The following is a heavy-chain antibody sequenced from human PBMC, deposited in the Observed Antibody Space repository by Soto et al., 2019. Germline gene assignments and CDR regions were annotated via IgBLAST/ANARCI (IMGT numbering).Heavy chain of an antibody. CDR2: IYPGDSDT. V-gene: IGHV5-51*01. CDR1: GYSLTTYW. J-gene: IGHJ6*02. D-gene: IGHD3-3*01. CDR3: ASITIFGVVIILSYYYGMDV. Sequence: GESLKISCKGSGYSLTTYWIGWVRQMPGKGLEGMVIIYPGDSDTRYSPSFQGQVTISADKSISTAYLQWSSLKASDTAMYYCASITIFGVVIILSYYYGMDVWGQGTTVTVSS.